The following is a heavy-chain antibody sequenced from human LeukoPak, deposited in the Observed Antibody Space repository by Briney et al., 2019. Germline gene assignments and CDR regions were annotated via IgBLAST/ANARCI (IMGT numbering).Heavy chain of an antibody. CDR1: GGTFSSYA. CDR2: INHSGGST. CDR3: ARGDSYYYDSSGPPCWY. J-gene: IGHJ4*02. V-gene: IGHV1-46*01. D-gene: IGHD3-22*01. Sequence: AASVTVSCKASGGTFSSYAISWVRQAPGQGLEWMGLINHSGGSTSYAQKFQGRVTMTRDMSTSTVYMELSSLRSEDTAVYYCARGDSYYYDSSGPPCWYWGQGTLVTVSS.